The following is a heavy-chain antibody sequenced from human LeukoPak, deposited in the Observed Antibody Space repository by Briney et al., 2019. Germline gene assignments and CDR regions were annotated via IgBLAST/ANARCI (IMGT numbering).Heavy chain of an antibody. D-gene: IGHD3-22*01. CDR1: GFIFSNYW. J-gene: IGHJ3*02. Sequence: GGSLRLSCAASGFIFSNYWMSWVRQAPGKGLEWVSATRGGGSGTHYADSVKGRFTISRDSSNNTLSLQMNSLRAEDTAVYFCAKDPGLDAFDIWGQGTMVTVSS. CDR3: AKDPGLDAFDI. V-gene: IGHV3-23*01. CDR2: TRGGGSGT.